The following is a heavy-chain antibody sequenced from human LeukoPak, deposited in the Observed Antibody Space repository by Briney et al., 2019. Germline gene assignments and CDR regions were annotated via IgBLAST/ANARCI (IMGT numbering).Heavy chain of an antibody. CDR1: GFTFSDHY. V-gene: IGHV3-33*08. J-gene: IGHJ4*02. Sequence: LSGGSLRLSCAASGFTFSDHYMDWVRQAPGKGLEWVAVIWYDGSNKYYADSVKGRFTISRDNSKNTLYLQMNSLRAEDTAVYYCARDAAAAGTVNFDYWGQGTLVTVSS. CDR3: ARDAAAAGTVNFDY. CDR2: IWYDGSNK. D-gene: IGHD6-13*01.